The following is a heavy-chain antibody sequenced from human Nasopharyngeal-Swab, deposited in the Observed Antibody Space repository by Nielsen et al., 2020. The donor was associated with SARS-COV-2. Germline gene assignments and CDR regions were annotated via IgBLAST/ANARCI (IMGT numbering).Heavy chain of an antibody. CDR1: GFTFSSYS. CDR2: ISSSGSHK. Sequence: GESLKISCAASGFTFSSYSMNWVRQAPGKGLEWVSFISSSGSHKYYADSMKGRFTISRDNAKSLLYLQLSSLRAEDTAVYYCARVEEYYYGSGSLSDNWGQGTLVTVSS. CDR3: ARVEEYYYGSGSLSDN. J-gene: IGHJ4*02. D-gene: IGHD3-10*01. V-gene: IGHV3-21*01.